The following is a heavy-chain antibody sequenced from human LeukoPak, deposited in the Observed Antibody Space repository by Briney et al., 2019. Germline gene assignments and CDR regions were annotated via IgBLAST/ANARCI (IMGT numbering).Heavy chain of an antibody. CDR3: ARGGSENDY. CDR2: IKEDGSEK. J-gene: IGHJ4*02. D-gene: IGHD3-10*01. V-gene: IGHV3-7*01. Sequence: PGGSLRLSCAASGFTFSSYWMSWVRQAPGRGLEWVANIKEDGSEKNYVDSVKGRFTISRDNAKNSLYLQMNSLRAEDTAVYYCARGGSENDYWGQGTLVTVSS. CDR1: GFTFSSYW.